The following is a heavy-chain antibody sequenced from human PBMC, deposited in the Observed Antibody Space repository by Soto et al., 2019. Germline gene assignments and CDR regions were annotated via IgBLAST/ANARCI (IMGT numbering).Heavy chain of an antibody. CDR2: INSDGSVS. D-gene: IGHD2-15*01. CDR1: GFTFSNYW. J-gene: IGHJ6*03. V-gene: IGHV3-74*02. Sequence: EVQLVESGGGLVQPGGSLRLSCAASGFTFSNYWMYWVRQAPGKGLEWVSRINSDGSVSSYADSVNGRLTISRDNVKKTLYLQMDSLRAEDTAVYYCARGDCVGGTCYSLAGSFYYYMDVWGKGTTVTVFS. CDR3: ARGDCVGGTCYSLAGSFYYYMDV.